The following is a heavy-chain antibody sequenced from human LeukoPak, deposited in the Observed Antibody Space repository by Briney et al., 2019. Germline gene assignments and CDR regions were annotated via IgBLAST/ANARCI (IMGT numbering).Heavy chain of an antibody. D-gene: IGHD5-24*01. V-gene: IGHV4-30-2*01. CDR2: IYHSGST. CDR1: GGSISSGGYS. Sequence: SETLSLTCAVSGGSISSGGYSWSWIRQPPGKGLEWIGYIYHSGSTYYNPSLKSRVTISVDRSKNQFSLKLSSVTAADTAVYYCARGLGRWLQLRWFDPWGQGTLVTVSS. CDR3: ARGLGRWLQLRWFDP. J-gene: IGHJ5*02.